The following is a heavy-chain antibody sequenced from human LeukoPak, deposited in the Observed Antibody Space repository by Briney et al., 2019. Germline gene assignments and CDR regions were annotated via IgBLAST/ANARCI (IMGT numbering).Heavy chain of an antibody. CDR3: VLVPPPYPQHL. CDR2: INYSGST. Sequence: SETLSLTCAVYGGSLSGHHWTWIRQSPGKRLEWIGEINYSGSTQYNPSLESRVTISVDTAKTQFSLKLSPVTAADTAVYYCVLVPPPYPQHLWGQGALVTVSS. J-gene: IGHJ4*02. D-gene: IGHD2-8*02. V-gene: IGHV4-34*01. CDR1: GGSLSGHH.